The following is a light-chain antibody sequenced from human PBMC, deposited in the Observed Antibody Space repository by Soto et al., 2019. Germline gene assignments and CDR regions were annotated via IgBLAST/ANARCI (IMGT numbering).Light chain of an antibody. V-gene: IGLV1-40*01. CDR1: SSNIGAGYD. CDR2: GNS. CDR3: QSYDNSLSAWV. J-gene: IGLJ3*02. Sequence: QSVLTQPPSVSGAPGQRVTIYCTGSSSNIGAGYDVHWYQQLPGTAPKLLIYGNSNRPSGVPDRFSGSESGTSASLAITGLQAEDEADYYCQSYDNSLSAWVFGGGTKLTVL.